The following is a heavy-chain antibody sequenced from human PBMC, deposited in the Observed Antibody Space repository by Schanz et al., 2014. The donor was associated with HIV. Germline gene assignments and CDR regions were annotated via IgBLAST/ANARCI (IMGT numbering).Heavy chain of an antibody. CDR3: ARRELGAPRYRSWAGEAHYYGMDV. CDR2: IIPIFGPA. V-gene: IGHV1-69*19. CDR1: GGTVNRYA. Sequence: QVQLIQSGAEVKKPGSSVKVSCRASGGTVNRYAISWVRQAPGQGLEWMGGIIPIFGPANYSPKFRDRVTITADASTSTAYMELSSLSSEDAAIYYCARRELGAPRYRSWAGEAHYYGMDVWGQGTTVTVSS. J-gene: IGHJ6*02. D-gene: IGHD6-13*01.